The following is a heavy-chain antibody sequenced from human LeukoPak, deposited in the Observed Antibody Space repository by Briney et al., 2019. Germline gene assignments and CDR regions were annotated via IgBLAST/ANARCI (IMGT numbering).Heavy chain of an antibody. D-gene: IGHD1-26*01. CDR2: IYYSGST. CDR1: GGSISSGGYY. Sequence: SQTLSLTCTVSGGSISSGGYYWSWIRQHPGKGLEWIGYIYYSGSTYYNPSLKSRVTISVGTSKNQFSLKLSSVTAADTAVYYCARGPGGSYYFDYWGQGTLVTVSS. CDR3: ARGPGGSYYFDY. V-gene: IGHV4-31*03. J-gene: IGHJ4*02.